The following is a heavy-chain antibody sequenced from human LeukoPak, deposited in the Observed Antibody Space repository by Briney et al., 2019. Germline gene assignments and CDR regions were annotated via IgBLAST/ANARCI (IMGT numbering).Heavy chain of an antibody. J-gene: IGHJ4*02. CDR2: IQYDGAYK. CDR3: AREMGGKQLLKNFDF. CDR1: GFTFSDFG. D-gene: IGHD2-2*01. Sequence: GGSLRLSCAASGFTFSDFGMHWVRQAPGKGLEWVTYIQYDGAYKFYADSLKGRFTISRDNSKNTLYLLMNSLRPEDTAVYYCAREMGGKQLLKNFDFWGQGTQVTVSS. V-gene: IGHV3-30*02.